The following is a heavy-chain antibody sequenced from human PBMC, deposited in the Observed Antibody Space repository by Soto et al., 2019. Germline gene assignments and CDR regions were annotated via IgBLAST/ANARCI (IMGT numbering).Heavy chain of an antibody. V-gene: IGHV4-4*02. CDR2: IYHSVST. J-gene: IGHJ6*02. CDR1: GGSISSSNW. Sequence: SSETLSLTCAVSGGSISSSNWWSWVRQPPGKGLEWIGEIYHSVSTNYNPSLKSRVTISVDKSKNQFSLKLSSVIAADTAVYYCARVSGSYYYGMDVWGQGTTVTVS. CDR3: ARVSGSYYYGMDV. D-gene: IGHD1-26*01.